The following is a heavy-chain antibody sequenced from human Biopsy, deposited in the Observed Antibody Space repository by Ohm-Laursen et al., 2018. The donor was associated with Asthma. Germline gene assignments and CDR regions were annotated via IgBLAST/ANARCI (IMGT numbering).Heavy chain of an antibody. CDR1: GFSLSNIA. D-gene: IGHD1-1*01. V-gene: IGHV3-30*01. CDR3: VRDGTDDAFDI. CDR2: ISKDASTQ. Sequence: SLRLSCTASGFSLSNIAIHWVRQAPGKGLEWVGVISKDASTQDYADSVKGRFTMARDNSKNTLDLQMNSLREEDTAVYYCVRDGTDDAFDIWGQGTVVSVSS. J-gene: IGHJ3*02.